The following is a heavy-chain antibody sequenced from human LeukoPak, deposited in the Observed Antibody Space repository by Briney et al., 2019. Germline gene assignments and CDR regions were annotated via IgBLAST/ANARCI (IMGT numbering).Heavy chain of an antibody. CDR3: ARDRGDIVVVVAARHDAFDI. Sequence: GGSLRLSCAASGFTFSSYAMHWVRPAPGKGLELVAVISYDGSNKYYADSVKGRFTISRDNSKNTLYLQMNSLRAEDTAVYYCARDRGDIVVVVAARHDAFDIWGQGTMVTVSS. J-gene: IGHJ3*02. D-gene: IGHD2-15*01. CDR1: GFTFSSYA. V-gene: IGHV3-30*04. CDR2: ISYDGSNK.